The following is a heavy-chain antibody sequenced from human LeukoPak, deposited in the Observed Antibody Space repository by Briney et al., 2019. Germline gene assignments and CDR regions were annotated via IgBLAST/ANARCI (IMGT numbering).Heavy chain of an antibody. CDR3: AKDPTHYYDSSGKYFDL. CDR1: GFTFSRYS. CDR2: ISRSSSTI. V-gene: IGHV3-48*04. D-gene: IGHD3-22*01. Sequence: GGSLRLSCAASGFTFSRYSMNWVRQAPGKGLEWVSYISRSSSTIHYADSVKGRFTISRDNAKSSLFLQMNSLRAEDTALYYCAKDPTHYYDSSGKYFDLWGRGTLVTVCS. J-gene: IGHJ2*01.